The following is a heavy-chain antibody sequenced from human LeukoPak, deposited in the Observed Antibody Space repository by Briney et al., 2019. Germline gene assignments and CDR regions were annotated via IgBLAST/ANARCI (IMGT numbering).Heavy chain of an antibody. V-gene: IGHV4-34*01. D-gene: IGHD1-20*01. CDR2: INHSGST. Sequence: SETLSLTCAVYGGSFSGYYWSWIRQPPGKGLEWIGEINHSGSTNYNPSLKSRVTISVDTSKNQFSLKLSSVTAADTAVYYCARQTNWDEGWFDPWGQGTLVTVSS. CDR3: ARQTNWDEGWFDP. CDR1: GGSFSGYY. J-gene: IGHJ5*02.